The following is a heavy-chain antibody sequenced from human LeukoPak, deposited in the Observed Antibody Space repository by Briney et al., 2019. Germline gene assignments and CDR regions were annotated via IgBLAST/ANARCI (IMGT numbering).Heavy chain of an antibody. D-gene: IGHD6-13*01. V-gene: IGHV3-7*03. Sequence: GGSLRLSCGVSGFSVSDSYMSWVRQAPGKGLKWVANIRQDGSDKYYADSVKGRFTISRNNAENSLYLQMNSLRAEDTAIYYCATSTAAAGTDWGQGTLVTVSS. CDR3: ATSTAAAGTD. CDR2: IRQDGSDK. CDR1: GFSVSDSY. J-gene: IGHJ4*02.